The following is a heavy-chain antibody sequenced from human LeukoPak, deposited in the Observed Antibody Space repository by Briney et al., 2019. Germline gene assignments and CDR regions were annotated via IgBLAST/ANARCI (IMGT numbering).Heavy chain of an antibody. CDR1: GYTFSNYD. J-gene: IGHJ6*02. V-gene: IGHV1-8*01. CDR2: MNPNSGNT. D-gene: IGHD3-3*02. Sequence: ASVKVSCKASGYTFSNYDINWVRQTTGQGLEWMGWMNPNSGNTGYAQKFQGRVSMTRNTSISTAYMELSSLRSEDTAMYYCVRVVSIHHYGMDVWGQGTTVTVSS. CDR3: VRVVSIHHYGMDV.